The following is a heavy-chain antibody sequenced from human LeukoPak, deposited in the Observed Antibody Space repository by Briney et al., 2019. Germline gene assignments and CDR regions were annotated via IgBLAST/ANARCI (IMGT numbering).Heavy chain of an antibody. CDR1: GGTFGSYA. Sequence: ASVKVSCKASGGTFGSYAISWVRQAPGQGLEWMGGIIPIFGTANYAQKFQGRVTITTDESTSTAYMELSSLRSEDTAVYYCARAHCSSTICYPNFDYWGQGTLVTVSS. V-gene: IGHV1-69*05. CDR2: IIPIFGTA. J-gene: IGHJ4*02. D-gene: IGHD2-2*01. CDR3: ARAHCSSTICYPNFDY.